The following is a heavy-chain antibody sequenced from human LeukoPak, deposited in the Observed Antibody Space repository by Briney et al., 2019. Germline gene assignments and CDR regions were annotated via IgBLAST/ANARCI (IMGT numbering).Heavy chain of an antibody. V-gene: IGHV4-4*09. J-gene: IGHJ4*02. CDR1: GGSISSYY. Sequence: PSETLSLTCTVSGGSISSYYWSWIRQPPGKGLEWIGYIYTSGSTNYNPSLKSRVTISVDTSKNQFSLKLSSVTAADTAVYYCARSNWNYGIRWNEEGYFDYWGQGTLVTVSS. CDR2: IYTSGST. CDR3: ARSNWNYGIRWNEEGYFDY. D-gene: IGHD1-7*01.